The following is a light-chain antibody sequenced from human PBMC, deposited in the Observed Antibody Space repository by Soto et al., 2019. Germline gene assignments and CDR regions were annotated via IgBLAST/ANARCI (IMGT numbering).Light chain of an antibody. Sequence: EIVLTQSPATLSLSPGARATLSCRASQGVNSYLAWYQQKPGQAPRLLMYDASNRATGIPARFSGSGPGTDFTLTISSLEPEDFAVDYCQQRSNWPITFGQGTRLEIK. CDR1: QGVNSY. CDR3: QQRSNWPIT. V-gene: IGKV3D-11*01. CDR2: DAS. J-gene: IGKJ5*01.